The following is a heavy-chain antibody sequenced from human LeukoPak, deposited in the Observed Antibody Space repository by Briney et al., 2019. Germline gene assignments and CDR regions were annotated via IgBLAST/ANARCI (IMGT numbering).Heavy chain of an antibody. V-gene: IGHV3-7*01. J-gene: IGHJ4*02. Sequence: GGSLRLSCAASEFTFNTYAMTWVRQAPGKGLEWVAHVKPDGSEKSYVDSVKGRFTISRDNAQNSLYLQMNSLRAEDTAVYYCARDRGYYVFDYWGQGTLVTVSS. D-gene: IGHD3-22*01. CDR2: VKPDGSEK. CDR1: EFTFNTYA. CDR3: ARDRGYYVFDY.